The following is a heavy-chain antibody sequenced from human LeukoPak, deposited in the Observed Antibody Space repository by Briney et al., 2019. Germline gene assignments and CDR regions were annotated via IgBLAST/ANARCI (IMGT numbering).Heavy chain of an antibody. V-gene: IGHV4-39*07. CDR2: INHSGST. D-gene: IGHD6-19*01. CDR3: ARARYSSGWYRGYYFDY. CDR1: GGSISSSSYY. J-gene: IGHJ4*02. Sequence: SETLSLTCTVSGGSISSSSYYWGWIRQPPGKGLEWIGEINHSGSTNYNPSLKSRVTISVDTSKNQFSLKLSSVTAADTAVYYCARARYSSGWYRGYYFDYWGQGTLVTVSS.